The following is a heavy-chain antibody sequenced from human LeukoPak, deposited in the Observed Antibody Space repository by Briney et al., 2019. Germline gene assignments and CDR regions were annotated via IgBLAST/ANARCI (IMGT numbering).Heavy chain of an antibody. J-gene: IGHJ6*03. CDR3: ARDRAAAMEYYYMDV. CDR2: IRYDGSNK. Sequence: PGRSLRLSCAASRFTFSSYGMHWVRQAPGKGLEWVAVIRYDGSNKNCADSVKGRFTISRDNSKNTLYLQINSLRAEDTAVYYCARDRAAAMEYYYMDVWGKGTTVTVSS. CDR1: RFTFSSYG. D-gene: IGHD2-2*01. V-gene: IGHV3-33*01.